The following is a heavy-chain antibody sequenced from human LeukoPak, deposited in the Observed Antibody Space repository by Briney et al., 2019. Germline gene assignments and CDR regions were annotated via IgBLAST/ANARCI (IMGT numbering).Heavy chain of an antibody. CDR1: GYTFTSYG. Sequence: GASVTVSCKSSGYTFTSYGISWVRQAPGQGLEGMGWISAYNGNTNYAQRLQGRVTMTTDTSTSTAYMELRSLRSDDTAVYYCATDIRYFDWTRYFDRWGRGTLVTVSS. D-gene: IGHD3-9*01. J-gene: IGHJ2*01. V-gene: IGHV1-18*01. CDR2: ISAYNGNT. CDR3: ATDIRYFDWTRYFDR.